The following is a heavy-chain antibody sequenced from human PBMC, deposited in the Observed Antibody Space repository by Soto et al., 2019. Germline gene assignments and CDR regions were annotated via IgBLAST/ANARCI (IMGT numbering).Heavy chain of an antibody. V-gene: IGHV4-61*01. CDR2: VANSGTT. J-gene: IGHJ4*02. CDR1: GDSVGSRTSY. D-gene: IGHD1-7*01. Sequence: SETLSLTCTVSGDSVGSRTSYWSWIRQPPGKGLEWIGYVANSGTTNYNPSLKSRVTLSLDTSNNQFSLKLASVTAADTAVYSCAIAANYRYFDSWGQGVLVTVSS. CDR3: AIAANYRYFDS.